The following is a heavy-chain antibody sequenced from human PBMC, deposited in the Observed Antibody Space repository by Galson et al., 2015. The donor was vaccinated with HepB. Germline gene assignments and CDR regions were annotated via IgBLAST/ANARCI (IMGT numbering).Heavy chain of an antibody. V-gene: IGHV1-46*01. CDR3: ARMGVFCSGDSCYDYHGMDV. Sequence: SVKVSCKASGYTFATYYIHWVRQAPGQGPEWLGILNPSDGSTIYAQKFQGRATLTRDTSTSTVDMELSSLRSEETAVYYCARMGVFCSGDSCYDYHGMDVWGQGTTVTVSS. D-gene: IGHD2-15*01. CDR2: LNPSDGST. CDR1: GYTFATYY. J-gene: IGHJ6*02.